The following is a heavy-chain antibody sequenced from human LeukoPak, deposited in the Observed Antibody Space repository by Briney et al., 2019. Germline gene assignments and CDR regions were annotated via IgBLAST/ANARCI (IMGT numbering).Heavy chain of an antibody. Sequence: GGSPRLSCAASGFTFSDAWMSWVRQAPGKGLEWVANIKIDGSEKYYVDSVKGRFTISRDNAKNSLYLQMNTLRPEDTAVYYCARERQNKDFWSGGDYWGQGTLVTVSS. D-gene: IGHD3-3*01. CDR2: IKIDGSEK. CDR1: GFTFSDAW. V-gene: IGHV3-7*01. J-gene: IGHJ4*02. CDR3: ARERQNKDFWSGGDY.